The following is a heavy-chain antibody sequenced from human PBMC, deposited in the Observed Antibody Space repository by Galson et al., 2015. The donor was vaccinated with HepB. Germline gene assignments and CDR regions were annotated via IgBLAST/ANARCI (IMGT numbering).Heavy chain of an antibody. CDR2: ISGSGSSA. CDR3: AEIPGLGSSGRYEF. J-gene: IGHJ4*02. CDR1: GFTFSNYA. V-gene: IGHV3-23*01. D-gene: IGHD6-19*01. Sequence: SLRLSCAASGFTFSNYAMSWVRQAPGKGLEWVSAISGSGSSAYYADSVKGRFTISRDNSKHTLYLQMNSLRAEDTAVYYCAEIPGLGSSGRYEFWGQGTLVTVSS.